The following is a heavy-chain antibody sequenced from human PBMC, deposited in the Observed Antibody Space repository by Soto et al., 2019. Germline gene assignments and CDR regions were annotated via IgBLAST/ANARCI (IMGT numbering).Heavy chain of an antibody. J-gene: IGHJ3*02. Sequence: PAQTLSLTCAVSVGSISSGGYSWSWIRKPPGKGLEWIGYIYHSGSTYYNPSLKSRVTISVDRSKNQFSLKLSSVTAADTAVYSCASLYGSGSQPAFDIWGQRTMVTVSS. CDR3: ASLYGSGSQPAFDI. CDR2: IYHSGST. V-gene: IGHV4-30-2*01. D-gene: IGHD3-10*01. CDR1: VGSISSGGYS.